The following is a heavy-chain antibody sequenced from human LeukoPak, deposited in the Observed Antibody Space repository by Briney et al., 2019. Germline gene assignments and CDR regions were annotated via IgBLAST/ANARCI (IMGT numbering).Heavy chain of an antibody. CDR3: AKDIGGSYYRYFDY. Sequence: ASVKVSCKVSGYTLTELSMHWVRQAPGKGLEWMGGFDPEDGETIYAQKFQGRVTMTEDTSTDTAYMELSSLRSDDTALYYCAKDIGGSYYRYFDYWGQGTLVTVSS. CDR1: GYTLTELS. D-gene: IGHD1-26*01. J-gene: IGHJ4*02. CDR2: FDPEDGET. V-gene: IGHV1-24*01.